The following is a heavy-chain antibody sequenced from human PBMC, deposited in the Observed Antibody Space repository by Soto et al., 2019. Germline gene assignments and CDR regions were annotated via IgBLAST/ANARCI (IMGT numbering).Heavy chain of an antibody. Sequence: DVQLVESGGSLVQPGESLRLSCAASGFTVSSNQMIWVRQAPGKGLEWVAVIYSGGDTYYADSVRGRFTIFRDNSKNTLYLQMNSMRVEETAVYYCARRTMNTRYFDLWGRGTLVTVSS. CDR2: IYSGGDT. CDR3: ARRTMNTRYFDL. CDR1: GFTVSSNQ. D-gene: IGHD3-3*01. J-gene: IGHJ2*01. V-gene: IGHV3-66*01.